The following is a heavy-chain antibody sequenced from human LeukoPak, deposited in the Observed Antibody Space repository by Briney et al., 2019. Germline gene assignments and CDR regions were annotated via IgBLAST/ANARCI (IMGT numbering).Heavy chain of an antibody. Sequence: GGSLRLSCAASGFTFNNYGMHWVGQAPGKGLEWVAVISFDENNKYYADSVKGRFTISRDNSKNTLYLQMNSLRAEDTAVYYCAKADDYSYPEGFDYWGQGTLVSVSS. V-gene: IGHV3-30*18. D-gene: IGHD4-11*01. CDR1: GFTFNNYG. J-gene: IGHJ4*02. CDR3: AKADDYSYPEGFDY. CDR2: ISFDENNK.